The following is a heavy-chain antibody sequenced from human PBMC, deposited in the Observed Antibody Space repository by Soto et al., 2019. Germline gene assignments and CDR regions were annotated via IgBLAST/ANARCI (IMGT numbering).Heavy chain of an antibody. CDR2: ISSGRPDI. CDR3: ARDHLGIAAGDFDL. V-gene: IGHV3-21*02. Sequence: EDQLVESGGGLVKPGGSLRLSCAASGFSFDTYNMNWVRQAPGKGLEWVSSISSGRPDIFYADSVRGRFTISRDDAKKSLFQQMNSLRADDTAVYYCARDHLGIAAGDFDLWGQGTLVTVSS. J-gene: IGHJ4*02. D-gene: IGHD6-19*01. CDR1: GFSFDTYN.